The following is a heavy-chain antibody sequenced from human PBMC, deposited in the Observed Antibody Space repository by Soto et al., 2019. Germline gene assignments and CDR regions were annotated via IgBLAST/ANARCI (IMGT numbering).Heavy chain of an antibody. Sequence: TGGSLRLSCAASGFTFSSFDMSWVRQAPGKGLEWVSSISGRGGTTYYAESVKGRFTISRDNSKNTLYLQVNSLIADDTAIYYCAKGTSGPDYWGQGTLVTVSS. J-gene: IGHJ4*02. CDR2: ISGRGGTT. V-gene: IGHV3-23*01. CDR1: GFTFSSFD. CDR3: AKGTSGPDY.